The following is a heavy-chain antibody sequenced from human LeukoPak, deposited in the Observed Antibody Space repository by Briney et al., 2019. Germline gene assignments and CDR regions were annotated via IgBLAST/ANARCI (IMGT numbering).Heavy chain of an antibody. V-gene: IGHV3-49*04. J-gene: IGHJ6*02. CDR2: IRSKACGGTT. CDR3: TRGSPSYYYGTDV. CDR1: GFTFGDYA. Sequence: PGRSLRLSCTASGFTFGDYAMSWVRQAPGKGLEWVGFIRSKACGGTTEYAASVKGRFTISRDDSKSIAYLQMNSLKTEDTAVYYCTRGSPSYYYGTDVWGQGTTVTVSS.